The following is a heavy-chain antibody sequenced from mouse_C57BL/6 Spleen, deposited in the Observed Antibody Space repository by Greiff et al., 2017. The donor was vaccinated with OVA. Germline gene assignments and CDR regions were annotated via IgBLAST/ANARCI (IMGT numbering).Heavy chain of an antibody. CDR1: GYTFTSYW. J-gene: IGHJ4*01. D-gene: IGHD1-1*01. CDR3: ARSIGTTVVARAMDY. Sequence: QVQLQQPGTELVKPGASVKLSCKASGYTFTSYWMHWVKQRPGQGLEWIGNINPSNGGTNYNEKFKSKATLTVDKSSSTAYMQLSSLTSEDSAVYYCARSIGTTVVARAMDYWGQGTSVTVSS. CDR2: INPSNGGT. V-gene: IGHV1-53*01.